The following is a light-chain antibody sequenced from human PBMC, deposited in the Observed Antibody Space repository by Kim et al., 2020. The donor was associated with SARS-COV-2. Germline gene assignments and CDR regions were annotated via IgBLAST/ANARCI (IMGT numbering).Light chain of an antibody. CDR2: DAS. J-gene: IGKJ2*01. Sequence: LSVSPGERAPLSCRASQNIRDNLAWYQQKPGQAPRLLIYDASTRATDIPARFSGSGSGTEFTLTISSLQSEDCALYYCQQYNDWRTFGQGTKLEIK. CDR3: QQYNDWRT. V-gene: IGKV3-15*01. CDR1: QNIRDN.